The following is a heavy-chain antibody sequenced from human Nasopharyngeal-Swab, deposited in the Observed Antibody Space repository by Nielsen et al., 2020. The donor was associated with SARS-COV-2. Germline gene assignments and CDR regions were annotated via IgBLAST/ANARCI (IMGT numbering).Heavy chain of an antibody. D-gene: IGHD2-2*01. CDR3: ARADIVVVPAAMNAFDI. V-gene: IGHV4-34*01. CDR1: GGSFSGYF. Sequence: SETLSLTCAVYGGSFSGYFWSWIRQPPGKGLEWIGEINHSGSTYYNPSLKSRVTISVDRSKNQFSLKLSSVTAADTAVYYCARADIVVVPAAMNAFDIWGQGTMVTVSS. CDR2: INHSGST. J-gene: IGHJ3*02.